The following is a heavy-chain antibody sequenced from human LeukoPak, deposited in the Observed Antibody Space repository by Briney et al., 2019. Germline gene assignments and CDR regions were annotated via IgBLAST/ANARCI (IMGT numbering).Heavy chain of an antibody. V-gene: IGHV1-8*01. Sequence: ASVKVSCKASGYTFTSYDINWVRQATGRGLEWMGWMNPNSGNTGYAQKSQGRVTMTRNTSITTAYMELSSLRFEDTAVYYCAVHLPGDYLDRWGQGTLVTVSS. J-gene: IGHJ4*02. CDR3: AVHLPGDYLDR. CDR2: MNPNSGNT. CDR1: GYTFTSYD.